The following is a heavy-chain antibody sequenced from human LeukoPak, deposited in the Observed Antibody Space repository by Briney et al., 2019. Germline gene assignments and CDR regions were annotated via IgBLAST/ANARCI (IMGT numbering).Heavy chain of an antibody. CDR1: GGSISSYY. CDR3: ARDRGASYSSSWYDY. V-gene: IGHV4-59*01. Sequence: SETLSLTCTVSGGSISSYYWSWIRQPPGKGLEWIGYIYYSGSTNYNPSLRSRVTISVDTSKNQISLLLSSVTAADTAAYYCARDRGASYSSSWYDYWGQGTLVTVSS. J-gene: IGHJ4*02. CDR2: IYYSGST. D-gene: IGHD6-13*01.